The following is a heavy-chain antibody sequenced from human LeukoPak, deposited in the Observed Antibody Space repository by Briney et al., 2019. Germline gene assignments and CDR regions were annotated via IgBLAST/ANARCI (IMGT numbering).Heavy chain of an antibody. Sequence: GATVKISCKASGYTFADYYIHWVRQAPGKGLEWMGRVEPQGDETIYAEKFQGRVTISADTSTATAYMALKILRSEDTAVYYCVTALRMTSGLLWGQGSLVTVSS. CDR1: GYTFADYY. CDR2: VEPQGDET. CDR3: VTALRMTSGLL. D-gene: IGHD6-25*01. J-gene: IGHJ4*02. V-gene: IGHV1-69-2*01.